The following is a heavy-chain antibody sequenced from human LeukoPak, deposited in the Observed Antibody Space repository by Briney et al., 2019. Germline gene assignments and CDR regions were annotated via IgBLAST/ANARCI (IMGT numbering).Heavy chain of an antibody. CDR2: IKSKTDGGTT. J-gene: IGHJ4*02. CDR3: TTESRYYYDSSGYYLSTGHY. D-gene: IGHD3-22*01. V-gene: IGHV3-15*01. CDR1: GFTFSNAW. Sequence: SGGSLRLSCAASGFTFSNAWMSWVRQAPGKGLEWVGRIKSKTDGGTTDYAAPVKGRFTISRDDSKNTLYLQMNSLKTADTAVYYCTTESRYYYDSSGYYLSTGHYWGQGTLVTVSS.